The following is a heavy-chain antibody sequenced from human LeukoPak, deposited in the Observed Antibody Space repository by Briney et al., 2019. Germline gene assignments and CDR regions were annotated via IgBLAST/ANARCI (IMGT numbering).Heavy chain of an antibody. CDR2: INHSGST. CDR3: ARVGPEDKIAAAVYFDY. Sequence: RSSETLSLTCAVYGGSFSGYYWSWIRQPPGKGLEWIGEINHSGSTNYNPSLKSRVTISVDTSKNQFSLKLSSVTAADTAVYYCARVGPEDKIAAAVYFDYWGQGTLVTVSS. J-gene: IGHJ4*02. CDR1: GGSFSGYY. D-gene: IGHD6-13*01. V-gene: IGHV4-34*01.